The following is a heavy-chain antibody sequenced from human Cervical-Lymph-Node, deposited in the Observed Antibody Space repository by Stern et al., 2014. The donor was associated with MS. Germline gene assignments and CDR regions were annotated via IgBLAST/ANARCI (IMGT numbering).Heavy chain of an antibody. CDR3: ATLGVTTGDFDP. CDR1: GGTFSSSG. Sequence: VQLVESGSEVKKPGSSVRVSCKASGGTFSSSGISSVRQAPGQGLEWMGRIIPILSITNYAQNFQGRVTITADKSTSTAYMELSSLRSEDTAVYYCATLGVTTGDFDPWGQGTLVTVSS. V-gene: IGHV1-69*09. CDR2: IIPILSIT. J-gene: IGHJ5*02. D-gene: IGHD4-17*01.